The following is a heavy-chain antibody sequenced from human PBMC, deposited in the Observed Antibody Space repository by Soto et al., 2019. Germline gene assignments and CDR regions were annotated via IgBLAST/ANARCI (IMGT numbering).Heavy chain of an antibody. D-gene: IGHD2-2*01. CDR3: ARVYCSSTSCHHYFDY. V-gene: IGHV4-34*02. CDR2: INESGNT. CDR1: GGSFSGYF. Sequence: QVQLQQWGAGLLRPSETLSLTCAVYGGSFSGYFWSWIRQPPGKGLKWIGEINESGNTNYNPSLKSRVTISIDTSKNQFSLNLSSVTAADTAVYFCARVYCSSTSCHHYFDYWGQGTLVSVSS. J-gene: IGHJ4*02.